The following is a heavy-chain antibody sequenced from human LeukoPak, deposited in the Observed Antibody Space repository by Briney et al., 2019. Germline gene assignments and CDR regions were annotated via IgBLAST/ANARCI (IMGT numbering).Heavy chain of an antibody. J-gene: IGHJ6*02. CDR1: GFTFSYHG. V-gene: IGHV3-33*01. Sequence: PGRSLRLSCAASGFTFSYHGMQWVRQAPGKGLEWVADIWYDGSNKYYADSVKGRFTISRDNSKSTLNLQMNSLRTEDTAVYYCARDHGSGSPPYGMDVWGQGTTVTVSS. CDR3: ARDHGSGSPPYGMDV. CDR2: IWYDGSNK. D-gene: IGHD6-19*01.